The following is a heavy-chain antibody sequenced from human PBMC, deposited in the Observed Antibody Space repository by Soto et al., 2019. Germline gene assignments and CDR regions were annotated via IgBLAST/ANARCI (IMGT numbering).Heavy chain of an antibody. Sequence: PGGSLRLSCAASGFTVSSNYMSWVRQAPGRGLECVSVINTGVSTYYADSVKGRFTISRDNSNNTLSLQMNSLRGEDTALYYCARGVDLDLWGQGTLVTVSS. J-gene: IGHJ5*02. V-gene: IGHV3-66*01. CDR2: INTGVST. CDR1: GFTVSSNY. CDR3: ARGVDLDL. D-gene: IGHD2-15*01.